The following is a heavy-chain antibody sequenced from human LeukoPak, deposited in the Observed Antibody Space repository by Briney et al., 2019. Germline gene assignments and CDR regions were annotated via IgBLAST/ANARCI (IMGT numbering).Heavy chain of an antibody. D-gene: IGHD5-12*01. J-gene: IGHJ4*02. CDR2: NYYSGST. CDR3: ARHRGTDSGYDPFDY. Sequence: SETLSLTCTVSGGSMSSYSWNWVRQPPGKGLEWIGYNYYSGSTNYNPSLKSRVTISVDTSKNQFSLKLSSVTAADTAVYYCARHRGTDSGYDPFDYWGQGTLVTVSS. V-gene: IGHV4-59*08. CDR1: GGSMSSYS.